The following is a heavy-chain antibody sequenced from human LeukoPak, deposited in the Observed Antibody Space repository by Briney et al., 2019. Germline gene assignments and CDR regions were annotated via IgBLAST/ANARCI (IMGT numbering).Heavy chain of an antibody. CDR3: TRDLSPNCSGGSCYSGYFDY. CDR1: GYSISSGYY. CDR2: IYHGGST. V-gene: IGHV4-38-2*02. Sequence: PSETLSLTCGVSGYSISSGYYWGWIRQPPGKGREWIGSIYHGGSTYYNPSLKSRVTITVDTSKHHSSLTLSSVTAADPAVYYCTRDLSPNCSGGSCYSGYFDYWGQGTLVTVSS. J-gene: IGHJ4*02. D-gene: IGHD2-15*01.